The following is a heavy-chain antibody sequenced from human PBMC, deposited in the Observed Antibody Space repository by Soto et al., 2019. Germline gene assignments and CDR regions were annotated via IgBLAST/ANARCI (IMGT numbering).Heavy chain of an antibody. CDR2: ISSTSSYI. CDR3: ATEGRSGYRNFDF. Sequence: DVQLVESGGGLVKPGGSLRLSCTASGFTFNLYTLNWVRQAPGKGLEWVSSISSTSSYIYYADSVKGRFAISRDNAEKSLFLQMADLSAEDTALYCCATEGRSGYRNFDFWGQGTLVTVSS. D-gene: IGHD3-22*01. V-gene: IGHV3-21*01. J-gene: IGHJ4*02. CDR1: GFTFNLYT.